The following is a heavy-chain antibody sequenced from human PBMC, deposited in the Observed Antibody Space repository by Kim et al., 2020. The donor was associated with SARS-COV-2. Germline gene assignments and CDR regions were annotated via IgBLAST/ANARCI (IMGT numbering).Heavy chain of an antibody. CDR3: ARVRGTFGVLRYFDWSPGY. CDR1: GYTFTSYG. D-gene: IGHD3-9*01. V-gene: IGHV1-18*01. CDR2: ISAYNGNT. Sequence: ASVKVSCKASGYTFTSYGISWVRQAPGQGLEWMGWISAYNGNTNYAQKLQGRVTMTTDTSTSTAYMELRSLRSDDTAVYYCARVRGTFGVLRYFDWSPGYWGQGTLVTVSS. J-gene: IGHJ4*02.